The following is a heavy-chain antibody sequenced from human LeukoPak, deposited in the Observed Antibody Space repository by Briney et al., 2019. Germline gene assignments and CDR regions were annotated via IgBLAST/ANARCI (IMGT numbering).Heavy chain of an antibody. J-gene: IGHJ4*02. D-gene: IGHD4-17*01. Sequence: GGSLRLSCAASGFTFSSYAMHWVRQAPGKGLEWVAVISYDGSNKYYADSVKGRFTISRDNSKSTLYLQMNSLRAEDTAVYYCARVPTTHEVYWGQGTLVTVSS. V-gene: IGHV3-30-3*01. CDR3: ARVPTTHEVY. CDR1: GFTFSSYA. CDR2: ISYDGSNK.